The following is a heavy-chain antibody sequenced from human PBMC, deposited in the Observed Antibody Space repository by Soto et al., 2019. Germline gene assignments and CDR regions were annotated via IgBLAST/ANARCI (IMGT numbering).Heavy chain of an antibody. CDR3: ARSLSMVTILGVVMRY. V-gene: IGHV1-8*01. CDR1: GYTFTSYD. J-gene: IGHJ4*02. CDR2: MNPNSGNT. D-gene: IGHD3-3*01. Sequence: QVQLVQSGAEVKKPGASVKVSCKASGYTFTSYDINWVRQATGQGLEWMGWMNPNSGNTGYAQKFQGRVTMTRNTPISTTYMELRSLRSEDTAGYYCARSLSMVTILGVVMRYWGQGTLVTVSS.